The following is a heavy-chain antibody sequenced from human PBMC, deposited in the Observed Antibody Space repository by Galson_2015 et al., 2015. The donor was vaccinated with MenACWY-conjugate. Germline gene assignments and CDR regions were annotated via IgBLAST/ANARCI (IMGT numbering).Heavy chain of an antibody. CDR2: TYYRSKWFN. J-gene: IGHJ4*02. Sequence: CAISGDSVSSKSVAWNWIRQSPSRGLEWLGRTYYRSKWFNDYAMSVKSRITISPDTSKNQFSLQLNSVTPEDTAVYYCARWGPAGTSDYWGQGTLVTVPS. V-gene: IGHV6-1*01. CDR1: GDSVSSKSVA. D-gene: IGHD6-13*01. CDR3: ARWGPAGTSDY.